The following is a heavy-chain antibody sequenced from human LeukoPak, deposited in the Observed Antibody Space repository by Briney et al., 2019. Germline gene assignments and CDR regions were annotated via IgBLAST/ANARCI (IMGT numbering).Heavy chain of an antibody. CDR1: RFTFSDYY. Sequence: GGSLRLSCAASRFTFSDYYMTWVRQAPGMGLEWVSYISKSGSNIYYADSVKGRFTISRDNAKTSLFLQMSSLRADDTAVYYCARNRDFYDSSGSVPLDYWGQGILVTVSS. V-gene: IGHV3-11*04. CDR2: ISKSGSNI. J-gene: IGHJ4*02. CDR3: ARNRDFYDSSGSVPLDY. D-gene: IGHD3-22*01.